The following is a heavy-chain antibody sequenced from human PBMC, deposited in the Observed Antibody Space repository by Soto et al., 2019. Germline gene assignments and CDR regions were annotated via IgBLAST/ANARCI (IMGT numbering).Heavy chain of an antibody. CDR2: ISAYNGNT. CDR1: GFTFTSSA. D-gene: IGHD1-26*01. CDR3: ARDSSGSYLVY. J-gene: IGHJ4*02. Sequence: ASVKVSCKASGFTFTSSAMQWVRQAPGQRLEWIGWISAYNGNTNYAQKLQGRVTMTTDTSTSTAYMELRSLRSDDTAVYYCARDSSGSYLVYWGQGTLVTVSS. V-gene: IGHV1-18*01.